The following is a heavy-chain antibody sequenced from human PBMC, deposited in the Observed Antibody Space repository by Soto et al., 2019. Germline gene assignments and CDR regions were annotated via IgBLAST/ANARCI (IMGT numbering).Heavy chain of an antibody. CDR3: ARYSNNWFQTEGMDV. D-gene: IGHD6-13*01. Sequence: SETLSLTCTVSVDSITTYYWSWIRQPAGKGLEWIGRIDTSGNTNYNPSLKSRVTMSVDTSKKHFSLKLTSVTAAYTAVYYCARYSNNWFQTEGMDVWGQGTTVTVSS. CDR1: VDSITTYY. J-gene: IGHJ6*02. CDR2: IDTSGNT. V-gene: IGHV4-4*07.